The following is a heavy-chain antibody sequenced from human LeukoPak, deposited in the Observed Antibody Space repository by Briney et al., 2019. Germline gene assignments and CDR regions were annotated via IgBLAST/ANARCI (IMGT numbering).Heavy chain of an antibody. D-gene: IGHD6-19*01. CDR1: GYTFFNYA. CDR2: INTRTGNA. V-gene: IGHV1-3*03. J-gene: IGHJ4*02. CDR3: AKDSGSGWYEFR. Sequence: ASVKVSCKASGYTFFNYAIHWVRQAPGQRLEWMGWINTRTGNAYYSQELQGRLTITGDTSASTAYMELSSLRSEDMAVYYCAKDSGSGWYEFRWGQGTLVTVSS.